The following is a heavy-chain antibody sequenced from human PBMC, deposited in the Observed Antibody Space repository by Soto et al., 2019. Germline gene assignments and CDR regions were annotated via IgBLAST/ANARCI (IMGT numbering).Heavy chain of an antibody. J-gene: IGHJ6*02. CDR1: GFTFSSYS. V-gene: IGHV3-21*01. D-gene: IGHD6-25*01. CDR2: ISSSSSYI. Sequence: EVQLVESGGGLVKPGGSLRLSCAASGFTFSSYSMNWVRQAPGKGLERVASISSSSSYIYYADSLKGRFTISRDNAKNSLYLQMNSLRAEDTAVYSCARMGSQRYYFYGMVVWGQGTTVTVSS. CDR3: ARMGSQRYYFYGMVV.